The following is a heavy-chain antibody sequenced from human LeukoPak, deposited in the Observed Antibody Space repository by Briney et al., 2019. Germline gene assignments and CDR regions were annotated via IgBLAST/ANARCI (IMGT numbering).Heavy chain of an antibody. CDR3: ARDRGKDYFGD. D-gene: IGHD4-23*01. V-gene: IGHV3-30*02. CDR2: VRNDGSDT. CDR1: GLTFTNHG. Sequence: AGGSLRLSCVTSGLTFTNHGFHWLRQAADKGLEWVAFVRNDGSDTYHSNSVKGRFSISRDDSKNTVYLQMNSLRAEDTALYYCARDRGKDYFGDWGQGTQVTVSS. J-gene: IGHJ4*02.